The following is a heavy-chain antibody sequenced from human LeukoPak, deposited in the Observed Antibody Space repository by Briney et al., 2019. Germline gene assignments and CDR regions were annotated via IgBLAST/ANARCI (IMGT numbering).Heavy chain of an antibody. CDR2: IDWDDDK. Sequence: SGPTLVKPTQTLTLTCTFSGFSLSTSGVGVGWIRQPPGKALEWLARIDWDDDKYYSTSLKTRLTISKDTSKNQVVLTMTNMDPVDTATYYCARTGYSSGMGYFQHWGQGTLVTVSS. V-gene: IGHV2-70*12. CDR3: ARTGYSSGMGYFQH. CDR1: GFSLSTSGVG. D-gene: IGHD6-19*01. J-gene: IGHJ1*01.